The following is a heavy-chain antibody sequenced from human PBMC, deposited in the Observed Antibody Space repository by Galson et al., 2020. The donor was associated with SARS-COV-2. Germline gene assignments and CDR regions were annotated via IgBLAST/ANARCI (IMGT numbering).Heavy chain of an antibody. V-gene: IGHV3-15*01. Sequence: GESLKISCAASGFTFSKVWMSWVRQAPGKGLEWVGRIKSKTDGGTTDYAAPVKGRFTISRDDSKNTLYLQMNSLKTEDRAVYYCTTPAYLNYYDSSGYAWSFDYWGQGTLVTVSS. D-gene: IGHD3-22*01. J-gene: IGHJ4*02. CDR1: GFTFSKVW. CDR2: IKSKTDGGTT. CDR3: TTPAYLNYYDSSGYAWSFDY.